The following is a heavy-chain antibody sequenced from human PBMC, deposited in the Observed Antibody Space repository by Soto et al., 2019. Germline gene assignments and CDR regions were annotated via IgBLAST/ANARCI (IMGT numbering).Heavy chain of an antibody. CDR2: IYYSGST. Sequence: SATLSLTCTFSGGSISSGDYYWRWIRQPPGKCLEWIGYIYYSGSTYYNPSLKSRVTISVDTSKNQFSLKLSSVTAADTAVYYCARGGAEVDCSGGSCYSYLGAFDIWGQGTMVT. CDR3: ARGGAEVDCSGGSCYSYLGAFDI. V-gene: IGHV4-30-4*01. CDR1: GGSISSGDYY. D-gene: IGHD2-15*01. J-gene: IGHJ3*02.